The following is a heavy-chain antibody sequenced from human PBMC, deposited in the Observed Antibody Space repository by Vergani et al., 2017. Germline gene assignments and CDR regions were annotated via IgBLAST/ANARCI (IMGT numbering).Heavy chain of an antibody. CDR1: GGSISSGYY. CDR3: ARLDCSSTSCCFDY. V-gene: IGHV4-38-2*02. D-gene: IGHD2-2*01. J-gene: IGHJ4*02. Sequence: QVQLQESGPGLVKPSETLSLTCTVSGGSISSGYYWGWIRQPPGKGLEWIGSIYHSGSTYYNPSLKSRVTISVDTSKNQFSLKLSSVTAADTAVYYCARLDCSSTSCCFDYWGQGTLVTVSS. CDR2: IYHSGST.